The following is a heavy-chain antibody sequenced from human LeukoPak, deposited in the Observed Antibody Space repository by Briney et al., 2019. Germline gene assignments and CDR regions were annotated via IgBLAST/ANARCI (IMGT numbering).Heavy chain of an antibody. V-gene: IGHV3-9*01. CDR1: GFTFDDYA. CDR2: ISWNSGSI. J-gene: IGHJ4*02. D-gene: IGHD5-18*01. Sequence: PGRSLRLSCAASGFTFDDYAMHWVRQAPGKGLEWVSGISWNSGSIGYADSVKGRFTISRDNAKNSLYLQMNSLRAEDTALYYCAKGFQWIQLWAIFDYWGQGTLVTVSS. CDR3: AKGFQWIQLWAIFDY.